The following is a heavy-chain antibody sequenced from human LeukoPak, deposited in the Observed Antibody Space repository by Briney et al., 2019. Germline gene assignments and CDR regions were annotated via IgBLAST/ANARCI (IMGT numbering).Heavy chain of an antibody. V-gene: IGHV1-2*02. J-gene: IGHJ4*02. CDR1: GYTFTGYY. CDR3: AKATESHHNLDY. D-gene: IGHD1-14*01. CDR2: INPNSGGT. Sequence: VKVSCKASGYTFTGYYIHWVRQAPGQGLGWMGWINPNSGGTKYAQKFQGRVTMTRDTSIGTAHMQLSRLRSDDTAVYYCAKATESHHNLDYWGQGTLVTVSS.